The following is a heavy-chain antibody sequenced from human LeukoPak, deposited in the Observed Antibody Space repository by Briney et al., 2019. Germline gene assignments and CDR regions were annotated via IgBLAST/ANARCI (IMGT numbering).Heavy chain of an antibody. CDR2: ISSSSSYI. CDR1: GFSFSSYT. Sequence: GGSLRLSCAASGFSFSSYTMNWVRQAPGKGLEWVLIISSSSSYIYYADSVKGRFTISRDNSKNTLYLQMNSLRAEDTAVYYCARDLGNWGHEFWGQGTLVTVSS. J-gene: IGHJ4*02. V-gene: IGHV3-21*04. D-gene: IGHD7-27*01. CDR3: ARDLGNWGHEF.